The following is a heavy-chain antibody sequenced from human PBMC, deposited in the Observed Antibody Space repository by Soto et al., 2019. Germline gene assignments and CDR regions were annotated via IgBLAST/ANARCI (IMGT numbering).Heavy chain of an antibody. Sequence: EVQLVESGGGLVKPGGSLRLSCAASGFTFSSYSMNWVRQAPGKRLEWVSSISSSSSYIYYADSVKGRFTISRDNANNSLYLQMNSLRAEDTAVYYCARDSRNGGYDSDAFDIWGQGTMVTVSS. V-gene: IGHV3-21*01. CDR3: ARDSRNGGYDSDAFDI. D-gene: IGHD5-12*01. J-gene: IGHJ3*02. CDR2: ISSSSSYI. CDR1: GFTFSSYS.